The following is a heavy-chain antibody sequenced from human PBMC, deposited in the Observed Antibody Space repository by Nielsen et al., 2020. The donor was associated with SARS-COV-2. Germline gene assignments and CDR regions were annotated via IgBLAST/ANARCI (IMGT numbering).Heavy chain of an antibody. V-gene: IGHV4-39*01. D-gene: IGHD2/OR15-2a*01. J-gene: IGHJ3*02. CDR2: IYYSGST. CDR1: GGSISNSSYY. CDR3: ARHFYANMAFDI. Sequence: SETLSLTCTVSGGSISNSSYYWGWIRQPPGKGLEWIGSIYYSGSTYYNPSLKSRVTISVDTSKNQFSLKLSSVTAADTAVYYCARHFYANMAFDIWGQGTMVTVSS.